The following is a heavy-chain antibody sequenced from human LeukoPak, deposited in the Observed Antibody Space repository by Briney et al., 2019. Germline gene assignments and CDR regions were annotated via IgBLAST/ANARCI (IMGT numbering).Heavy chain of an antibody. D-gene: IGHD5-18*01. Sequence: GGSLRLSCAASGFTFSSYSMNWVRQAPGKGLEWVSSISSSSSYIYYADSVKGRFTISRDNAKNSLYLQMNSLRAEDTAVYYCAREREYNYGHMLGYWGQGTLVTVSS. V-gene: IGHV3-21*01. CDR3: AREREYNYGHMLGY. J-gene: IGHJ4*02. CDR2: ISSSSSYI. CDR1: GFTFSSYS.